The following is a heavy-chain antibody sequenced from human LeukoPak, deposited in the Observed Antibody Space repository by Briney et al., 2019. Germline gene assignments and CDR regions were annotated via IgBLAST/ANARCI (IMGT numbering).Heavy chain of an antibody. CDR1: GFTFSIYA. Sequence: PGGSLRLSCAASGFTFSIYAMSWVRQAPGKGLEWVSAISGSGGTAYYADSVKGRFTISRDNSKNTLYLQMNSLRAEDTAVYYCAKLPSLLRTPFDYWGQGTLVTVSS. V-gene: IGHV3-23*01. CDR3: AKLPSLLRTPFDY. D-gene: IGHD3-22*01. CDR2: ISGSGGTA. J-gene: IGHJ4*02.